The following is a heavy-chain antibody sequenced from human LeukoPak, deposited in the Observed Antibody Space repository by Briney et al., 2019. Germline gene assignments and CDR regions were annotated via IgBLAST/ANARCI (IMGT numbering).Heavy chain of an antibody. J-gene: IGHJ4*02. D-gene: IGHD1-1*01. V-gene: IGHV3-48*04. CDR1: GFTFSSYS. CDR2: ISSSSTI. CDR3: ARDSLYANCDFNY. Sequence: GGSLRLSCAASGFTFSSYSMNWVRQAPGKGLEWVSYISSSSTIYYADSVKGRFTISRDNAKNSLYLQMNSLRAEDTAVYYCARDSLYANCDFNYWGQGTLVTVSS.